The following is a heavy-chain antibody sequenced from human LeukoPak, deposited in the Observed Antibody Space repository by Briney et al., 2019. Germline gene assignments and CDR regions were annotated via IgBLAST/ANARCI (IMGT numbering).Heavy chain of an antibody. V-gene: IGHV1-69*01. CDR2: IIPIFGTA. D-gene: IGHD5-12*01. J-gene: IGHJ4*02. Sequence: AASVKVSCKASGGTFSSYAISWVRQAPGQGLEWMGGIIPIFGTANYAQKFQGRVTITADESTSTAYMGLSSLRSEDTAVYYCASPGGEGEVYSGYDGTRYWGQGTLVTVSS. CDR1: GGTFSSYA. CDR3: ASPGGEGEVYSGYDGTRY.